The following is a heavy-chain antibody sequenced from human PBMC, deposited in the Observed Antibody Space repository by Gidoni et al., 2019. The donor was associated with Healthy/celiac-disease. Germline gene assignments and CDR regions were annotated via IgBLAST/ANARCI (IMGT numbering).Heavy chain of an antibody. CDR2: IIPIFGTA. Sequence: QGQLVQSGAEGKKPGSSVKVSCKASGGTFSSYAISWVRQAPGQGLEWMGGIIPIFGTANYAQKFQGRVTITADESTSTAYMGLSSLRSEDTAVYYCARWSLYGGKILHYGMHVWGQGTTVTVSS. CDR3: ARWSLYGGKILHYGMHV. CDR1: GGTFSSYA. J-gene: IGHJ6*02. D-gene: IGHD4-17*01. V-gene: IGHV1-69*01.